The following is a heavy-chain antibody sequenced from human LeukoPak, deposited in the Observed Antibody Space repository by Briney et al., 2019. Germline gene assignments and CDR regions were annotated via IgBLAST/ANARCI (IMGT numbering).Heavy chain of an antibody. D-gene: IGHD3-9*01. J-gene: IGHJ4*02. CDR1: GFPLCNYA. V-gene: IGHV3-23*01. Sequence: GGALRHSRVASGFPLCNYALSSVRQAPGKGLEWVSDITLRGGNTHYAHSVQGRFSISSANTKNTVFLLMNSMRAEDTAGYYCAKWGYYDVLTGYYASDYWGQGTLVTVSS. CDR3: AKWGYYDVLTGYYASDY. CDR2: ITLRGGNT.